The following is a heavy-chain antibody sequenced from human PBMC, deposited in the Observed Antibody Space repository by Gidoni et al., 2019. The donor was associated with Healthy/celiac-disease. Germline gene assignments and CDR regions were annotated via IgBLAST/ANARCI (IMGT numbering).Heavy chain of an antibody. CDR3: TTDPTAMWIYYYYGMDV. CDR2: IKSKTDGGTT. Sequence: EVQLVESGGGLVKPGGSLRLSCAASGFTFSNAWMSWVRQAPGKGLEWVGRIKSKTDGGTTDYAAPVKGRFTISRDDSKNTLYLQMNSLKTEDTAVYYCTTDPTAMWIYYYYGMDVWGQGTTVTVSS. J-gene: IGHJ6*02. D-gene: IGHD5-18*01. V-gene: IGHV3-15*01. CDR1: GFTFSNAW.